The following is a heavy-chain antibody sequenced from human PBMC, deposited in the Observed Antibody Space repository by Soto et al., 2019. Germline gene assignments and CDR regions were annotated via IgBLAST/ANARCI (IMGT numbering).Heavy chain of an antibody. V-gene: IGHV4-30-4*01. J-gene: IGHJ2*01. CDR1: GGSISGGVGGLYY. CDR2: IYDSGST. Sequence: QLQLRESGPGLVKPSETLSLTCTVSGGSISGGVGGLYYWSWIRQPPGKGLGWIGYIYDSGSTYYNPALRRRVTISVDTSKNQFSLRLSSVTAADTAVYYCAREVIPLTTDWYFDLWGRGTLVTVSS. CDR3: AREVIPLTTDWYFDL. D-gene: IGHD4-17*01.